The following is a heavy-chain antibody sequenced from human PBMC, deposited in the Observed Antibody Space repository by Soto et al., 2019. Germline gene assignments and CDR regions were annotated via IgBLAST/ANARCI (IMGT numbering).Heavy chain of an antibody. CDR3: TRGYGDYGLDY. V-gene: IGHV3-73*01. CDR1: GFTFSGSA. Sequence: EVQLVESGGGLVQPGESLKLSCAVSGFTFSGSAMHWVRQASGKGLEWVGRIRSKANNYATAYAASVKGRFTISRDATKTTSYLKMNLLKSEDTAVYYCTRGYGDYGLDYGGQGTLVTVSS. J-gene: IGHJ4*02. CDR2: IRSKANNYAT. D-gene: IGHD4-17*01.